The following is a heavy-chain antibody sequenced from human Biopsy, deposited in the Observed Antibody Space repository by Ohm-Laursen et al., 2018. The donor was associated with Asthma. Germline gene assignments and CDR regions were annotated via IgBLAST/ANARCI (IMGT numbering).Heavy chain of an antibody. J-gene: IGHJ4*02. V-gene: IGHV4-31*03. Sequence: SQTLSLTCTVSSGSISSFYWTWIRQHPGKGLEWIGFIYYSGSTYYNPSLKSRVSISIDTSKNQFSLKLSSVTAADTAVYYCARAQDYYDSRGYYRSFDYWGQETLVTVSS. CDR3: ARAQDYYDSRGYYRSFDY. D-gene: IGHD3-22*01. CDR2: IYYSGST. CDR1: SGSISSFY.